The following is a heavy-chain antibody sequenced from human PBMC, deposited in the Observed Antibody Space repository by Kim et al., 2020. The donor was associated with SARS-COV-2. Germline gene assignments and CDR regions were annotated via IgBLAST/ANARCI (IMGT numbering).Heavy chain of an antibody. Sequence: SVKGRFTISRDNAKNSLYLQMNSLRAEDTAVYYCARDLALGTVTAVCGYWGQGTLVTVSS. V-gene: IGHV3-21*01. CDR3: ARDLALGTVTAVCGY. D-gene: IGHD2-21*02. J-gene: IGHJ4*02.